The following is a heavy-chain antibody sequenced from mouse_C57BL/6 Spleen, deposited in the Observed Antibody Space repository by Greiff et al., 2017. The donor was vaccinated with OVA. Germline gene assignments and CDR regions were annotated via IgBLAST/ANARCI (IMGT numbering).Heavy chain of an antibody. CDR3: ARKGDYDYDAWFAY. D-gene: IGHD2-4*01. CDR2: INPSTGGT. Sequence: EVQLKESGPELVKPGASVKISCKASGYSFTGYYMNWVKQSPEKSLEWIGEINPSTGGTTYNQKFKAKATLTVDKSSSTAYMQLKSLTSEDSAVYYCARKGDYDYDAWFAYWGQGTLVTVSA. CDR1: GYSFTGYY. V-gene: IGHV1-42*01. J-gene: IGHJ3*01.